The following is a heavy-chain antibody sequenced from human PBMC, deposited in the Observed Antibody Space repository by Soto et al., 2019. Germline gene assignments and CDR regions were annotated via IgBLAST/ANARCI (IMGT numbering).Heavy chain of an antibody. Sequence: GSLRLSCAASGFGFSRYSMNWVRQAPGKGLEWVSCISSSSAYIQYADSVKGRFTIFRDNAKNSLYLQMNSLRADDTAVYYCARDSISDRETFNFDSWGQGTLVTVPQ. CDR3: ARDSISDRETFNFDS. CDR1: GFGFSRYS. V-gene: IGHV3-21*01. CDR2: ISSSSAYI. D-gene: IGHD1-26*01. J-gene: IGHJ4*02.